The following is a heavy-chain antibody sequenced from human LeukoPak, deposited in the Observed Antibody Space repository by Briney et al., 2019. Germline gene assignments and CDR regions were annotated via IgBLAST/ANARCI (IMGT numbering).Heavy chain of an antibody. D-gene: IGHD5-12*01. V-gene: IGHV4-59*11. CDR2: IYYSAGT. Sequence: SETLSLTCTVSGGSISSHYWSWIRQPPGKGLEWIGYIYYSAGTNYNPSLKSRVTISVDTSKNQFSLKLSSVTAADTAVYYCARDQRGYSGYDYPSKSYYYYYHMDVWGKGTTVTVSS. CDR3: ARDQRGYSGYDYPSKSYYYYYHMDV. CDR1: GGSISSHY. J-gene: IGHJ6*03.